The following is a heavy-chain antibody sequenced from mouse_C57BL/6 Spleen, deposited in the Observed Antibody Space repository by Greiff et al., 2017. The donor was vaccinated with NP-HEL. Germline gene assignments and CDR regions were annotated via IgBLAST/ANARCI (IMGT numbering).Heavy chain of an antibody. CDR2: ISDGGSYT. V-gene: IGHV5-4*01. Sequence: EVKVVESGGGLVKPGGSLKLSCAASGFTFSSYAMSWVRQTPEKRLEWVATISDGGSYTYYPDNVKGRFTISRDNAKNNLYLQMSHLKSEDTAMYYCARDYYGSSDPFAYWGQGTLVTVSA. CDR1: GFTFSSYA. D-gene: IGHD1-1*01. CDR3: ARDYYGSSDPFAY. J-gene: IGHJ3*01.